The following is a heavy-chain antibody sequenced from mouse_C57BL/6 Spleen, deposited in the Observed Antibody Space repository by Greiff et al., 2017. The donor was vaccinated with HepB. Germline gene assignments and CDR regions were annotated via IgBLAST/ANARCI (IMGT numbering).Heavy chain of an antibody. CDR1: GFSLTSYG. CDR2: IWSGGST. V-gene: IGHV2-2*01. D-gene: IGHD2-5*01. CDR3: ASDAYYSNYGAY. J-gene: IGHJ3*01. Sequence: VQLVESGPGLVQPSQSLSITCTVSGFSLTSYGVHWVRQSPGKGLEWLGVIWSGGSTDYNAAFISRLSISKDNSKSQVFFKMNSLQADDTAIYYCASDAYYSNYGAYWGQGTLVTVSA.